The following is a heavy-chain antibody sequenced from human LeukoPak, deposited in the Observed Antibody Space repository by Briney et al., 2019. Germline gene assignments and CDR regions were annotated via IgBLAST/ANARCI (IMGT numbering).Heavy chain of an antibody. CDR1: GGSISSYY. Sequence: PSETLSLTCTVSGGSISSYYWSWIRQPPGKGLGWIGYIYYSGSTNYNPSLKSRVTIPVDTSKNQFSLKLSSVTAADTAVYYCARIRGSYEKDAFDIWGQGTMVTVSS. V-gene: IGHV4-59*01. CDR3: ARIRGSYEKDAFDI. J-gene: IGHJ3*02. D-gene: IGHD1-26*01. CDR2: IYYSGST.